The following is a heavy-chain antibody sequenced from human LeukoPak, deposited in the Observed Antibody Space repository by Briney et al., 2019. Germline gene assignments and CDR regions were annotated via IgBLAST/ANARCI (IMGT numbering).Heavy chain of an antibody. J-gene: IGHJ5*02. V-gene: IGHV4-34*01. Sequence: SETLSLTCAVYGGSFSGYYWSWIRQPPGKGLEWIGSIYYSGSTYYNPSLKSRVTISVDTSKNQFSLKLSSVTAADTAVYYCAREKIAAAGNWFDPWGQGTLVTVSS. CDR2: IYYSGST. D-gene: IGHD6-13*01. CDR3: AREKIAAAGNWFDP. CDR1: GGSFSGYY.